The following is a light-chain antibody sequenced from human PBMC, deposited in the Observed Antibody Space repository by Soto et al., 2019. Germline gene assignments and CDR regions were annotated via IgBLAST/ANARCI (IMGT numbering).Light chain of an antibody. CDR3: QSYDTSLSTSGV. J-gene: IGLJ3*02. V-gene: IGLV1-40*01. CDR1: SSNIGAGYE. CDR2: GNS. Sequence: QSVLTQPPSVSGAPGQRVTISCTGSSSNIGAGYEIHWYQQLPGTAPKLLIYGNSNRPSGVPDRFSGSKSGTSASLAITGLQAEDEADYYCQSYDTSLSTSGVFVGGTKLTVL.